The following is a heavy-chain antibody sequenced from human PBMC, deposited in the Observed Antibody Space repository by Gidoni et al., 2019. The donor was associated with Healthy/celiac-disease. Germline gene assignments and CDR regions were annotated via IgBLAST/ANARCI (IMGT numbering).Heavy chain of an antibody. J-gene: IGHJ4*02. D-gene: IGHD3-16*01. CDR1: GFTFSSYW. CDR2: IKQDGSEK. Sequence: EVQLVESGGGLVQPGGSLRLSCAASGFTFSSYWMSWVRQAPGKGLEWVANIKQDGSEKYYVDSVKGRFTISRDNAKNSLYLQMNSLRAEDTAVYYCAREAPLPVMAYYFDYWGQGTLVTVSS. CDR3: AREAPLPVMAYYFDY. V-gene: IGHV3-7*01.